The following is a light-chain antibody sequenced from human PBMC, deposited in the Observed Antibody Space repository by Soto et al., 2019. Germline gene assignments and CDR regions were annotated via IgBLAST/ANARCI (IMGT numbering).Light chain of an antibody. Sequence: EMVLTQSPGTLSLYPGERATLSCRARQSVGNNYLAWFQKKPGQAPSLLIDDASNRAAGIPDRFIGSVSGKDFILSISRMEPEDCTVYYCQQCADSPLTFGGGTTVEIK. V-gene: IGKV3-20*01. CDR1: QSVGNNY. CDR3: QQCADSPLT. J-gene: IGKJ4*01. CDR2: DAS.